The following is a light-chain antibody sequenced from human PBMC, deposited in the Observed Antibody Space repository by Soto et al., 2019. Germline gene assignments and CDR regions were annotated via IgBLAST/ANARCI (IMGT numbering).Light chain of an antibody. V-gene: IGLV1-47*01. CDR2: RNI. CDR3: AAWDDSLRANV. Sequence: QSVLTQPPSASGTPGQRVTISCSGSSSNIENNYVSWYQQLPVTAPKLLIYRNIQRPSGVPDRFSGSKSGTSASLAISGLRSDDEADYYCAAWDDSLRANVFRTRTKLTV. J-gene: IGLJ1*01. CDR1: SSNIENNY.